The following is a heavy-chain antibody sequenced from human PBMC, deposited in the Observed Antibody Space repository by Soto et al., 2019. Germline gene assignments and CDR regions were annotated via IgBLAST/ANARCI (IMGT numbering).Heavy chain of an antibody. D-gene: IGHD3-10*01. CDR1: GGSFSGYY. Sequence: SETLSLTCAVYGGSFSGYYWSWIRQPPGKGLEWIGEINHSGSTNYNPSLKSRVTISVDTSKNQFSLKLSSVTAADTAVYYCARALDYRATMVRGARYFDYWGQGTLVTVSS. V-gene: IGHV4-34*01. CDR2: INHSGST. J-gene: IGHJ4*02. CDR3: ARALDYRATMVRGARYFDY.